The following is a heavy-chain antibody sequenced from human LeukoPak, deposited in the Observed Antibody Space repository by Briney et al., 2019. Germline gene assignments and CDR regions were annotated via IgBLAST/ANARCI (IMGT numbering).Heavy chain of an antibody. V-gene: IGHV4-30-2*01. D-gene: IGHD2-15*01. Sequence: PSQTLSLTCAVSGGSISSGGYSWGWVRQPPGRGLEWIGYIYHSGSTYYNPSLKSRATISVDRSKTQFSLELSSVTAADTAVYYCARGGYCSGGSCYQKYGMDVWGQGTTVTVSS. J-gene: IGHJ6*02. CDR1: GGSISSGGYS. CDR2: IYHSGST. CDR3: ARGGYCSGGSCYQKYGMDV.